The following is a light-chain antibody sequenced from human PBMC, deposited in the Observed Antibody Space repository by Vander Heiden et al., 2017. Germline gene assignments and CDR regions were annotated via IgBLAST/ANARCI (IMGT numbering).Light chain of an antibody. V-gene: IGKV1-33*01. CDR3: QQDADFPVT. J-gene: IGKJ5*01. Sequence: DIQMTQFPPSLSASIGDRVTITCQASEDIRNYLNWYQQKPGKAPKLLMHDASVLETGVPSRFSGRRSGTDFTFTISSLQPEDIATYFCQQDADFPVTFGQGTRLEIK. CDR1: EDIRNY. CDR2: DAS.